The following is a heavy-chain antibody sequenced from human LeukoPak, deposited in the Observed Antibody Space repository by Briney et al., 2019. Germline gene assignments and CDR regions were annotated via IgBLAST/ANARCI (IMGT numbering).Heavy chain of an antibody. V-gene: IGHV3-7*01. CDR3: AGGPGFLIDC. J-gene: IGHJ4*02. Sequence: GGSLRLSCAASGITFSSYWMSWVRQAPGKGLEWVANIKQDGSEKHYVDSVKGRLTISRDNAKNLLYLQMNSLRVEDTAVYYCAGGPGFLIDCWGQGTLVTVSS. CDR2: IKQDGSEK. CDR1: GITFSSYW. D-gene: IGHD3-3*01.